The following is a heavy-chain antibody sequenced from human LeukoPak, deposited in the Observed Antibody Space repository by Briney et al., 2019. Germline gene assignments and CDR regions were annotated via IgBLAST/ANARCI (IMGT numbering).Heavy chain of an antibody. V-gene: IGHV3-21*01. J-gene: IGHJ5*02. CDR1: GFTFSSYS. CDR2: ISSSSSYI. Sequence: GGSLRLSCAASGFTFSSYSMNWVRQAPGEGLEWVSSISSSSSYIYYADSVKGRFTISRDNAKNSLYLQMNSLRAEDTAVYYCARSELATVTPNWFDPWGQGTLVTVSS. CDR3: ARSELATVTPNWFDP. D-gene: IGHD4-17*01.